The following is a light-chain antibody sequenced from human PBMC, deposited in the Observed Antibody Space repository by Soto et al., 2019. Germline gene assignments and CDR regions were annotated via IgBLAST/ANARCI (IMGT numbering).Light chain of an antibody. Sequence: DIQMTKSPSTLSASVGDRVTITCRASQSVSSWLAWYQQRPGKAPKLLIYKASSLESGVPSRFSGSGSGTEFTLTISSLQPDDFGNYYCQQYNSYPRTFGQGTTVEIK. V-gene: IGKV1-5*03. CDR2: KAS. CDR3: QQYNSYPRT. CDR1: QSVSSW. J-gene: IGKJ1*01.